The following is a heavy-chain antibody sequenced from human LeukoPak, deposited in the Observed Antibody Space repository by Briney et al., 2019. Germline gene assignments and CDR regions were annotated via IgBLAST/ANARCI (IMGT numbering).Heavy chain of an antibody. D-gene: IGHD6-19*01. J-gene: IGHJ6*02. Sequence: GSSVKVSCKASGGTFSSYAISWVRQAPGQGLEWMGGIIPIFGTANYAQKFQGRVTITADESTSTAYMELSSLRSEDTAVYYCAKRSEVAGPYPYDMDVWGQGTTVTVSS. CDR2: IIPIFGTA. V-gene: IGHV1-69*01. CDR3: AKRSEVAGPYPYDMDV. CDR1: GGTFSSYA.